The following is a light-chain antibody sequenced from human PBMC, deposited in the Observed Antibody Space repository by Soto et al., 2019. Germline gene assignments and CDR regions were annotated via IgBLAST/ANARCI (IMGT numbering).Light chain of an antibody. CDR1: SSDVGGYNY. CDR2: DVS. J-gene: IGLJ2*01. CDR3: SSYTSSSTVV. Sequence: QSALTQPASVSGSPGQSISISCTGSSSDVGGYNYVSWYQHHPGKAPKLMIYDVSNRPSGVSNRFSGSMSGNTASLTISGRQAEDEADYYCSSYTSSSTVVFGGGTKLTVL. V-gene: IGLV2-14*03.